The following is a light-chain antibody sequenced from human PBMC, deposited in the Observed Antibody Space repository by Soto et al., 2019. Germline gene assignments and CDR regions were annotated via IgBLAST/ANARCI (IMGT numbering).Light chain of an antibody. CDR1: QSVSSN. J-gene: IGKJ1*01. CDR2: GAF. V-gene: IGKV3-15*01. CDR3: QQYLNWPPWT. Sequence: EIVMTQSPATLSVSPGERATLSCRASQSVSSNLAWYQQKPGQAPRLLIYGAFTRATGIAARFSGSGSGTEFTLTISGLQSEDFAVYYCQQYLNWPPWTFGQGTKVEIK.